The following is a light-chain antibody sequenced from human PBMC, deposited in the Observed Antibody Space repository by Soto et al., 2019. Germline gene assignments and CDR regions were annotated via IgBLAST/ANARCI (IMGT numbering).Light chain of an antibody. CDR1: QSVMNN. Sequence: EIVMTQSPATLSVSPGERVTLSCRASQSVMNNLAWYQHKPGQAPRLLISGVSIRATGIPDRFSGSGSGTDFILTISRVEPEDFAVYYCQQFGTSSLVTFGPGTKVDIK. V-gene: IGKV3-20*01. CDR3: QQFGTSSLVT. CDR2: GVS. J-gene: IGKJ3*01.